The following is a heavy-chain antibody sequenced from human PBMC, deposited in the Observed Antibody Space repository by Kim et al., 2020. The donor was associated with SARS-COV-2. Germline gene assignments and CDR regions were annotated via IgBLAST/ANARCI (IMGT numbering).Heavy chain of an antibody. CDR3: ARDGGYCSGGSCSEGFD. Sequence: GGSLRLSCAASGFTFSSYAMHWVRQAPGKGLEWVAVISYDGSNKYYADSVKGRFTISRDNSKNTLYLQMNSLRAEDTAVYYCARDGGYCSGGSCSEGFD. D-gene: IGHD2-15*01. J-gene: IGHJ4*01. V-gene: IGHV3-30*04. CDR2: ISYDGSNK. CDR1: GFTFSSYA.